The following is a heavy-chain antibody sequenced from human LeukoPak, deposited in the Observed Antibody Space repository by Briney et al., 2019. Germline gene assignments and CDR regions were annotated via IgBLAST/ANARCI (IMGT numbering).Heavy chain of an antibody. Sequence: PSETLSLTCSVSGGAISSHYWSWIRQPPGKGLEWLGYIYYTGSTNYNPSLKSRVTISVDTSKNQFSLRLSSVTAADTAVYYCARASYSYDINGWVPFDYWGQGTLVTVSS. CDR3: ARASYSYDINGWVPFDY. D-gene: IGHD3-22*01. V-gene: IGHV4-59*08. J-gene: IGHJ4*02. CDR2: IYYTGST. CDR1: GGAISSHY.